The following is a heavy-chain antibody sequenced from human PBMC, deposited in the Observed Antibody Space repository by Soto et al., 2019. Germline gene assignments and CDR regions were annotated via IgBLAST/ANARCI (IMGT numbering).Heavy chain of an antibody. CDR3: ARDTFGVVIMGWFDP. CDR1: GFTFSSYA. V-gene: IGHV3-30-3*01. Sequence: QVQLVESGGGVVQPGRSLRLSCAASGFTFSSYAMHWVRQAPGKGLEWVAVISYDGSNKYYADSVQGRFTISRDNSKNTLYLQMNSVRAEDTAVYYCARDTFGVVIMGWFDPWGQGTLVTVSS. CDR2: ISYDGSNK. D-gene: IGHD3-3*01. J-gene: IGHJ5*02.